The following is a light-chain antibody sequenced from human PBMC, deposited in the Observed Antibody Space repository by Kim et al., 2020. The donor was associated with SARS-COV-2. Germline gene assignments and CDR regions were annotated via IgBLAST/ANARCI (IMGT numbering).Light chain of an antibody. V-gene: IGLV6-57*01. Sequence: NFMLTQPPSVSESPGKTVTISCTRSSGSIATNYVQWYQQRPGSSPTTVIYEDNQRPSGVPDRFSGSIDSSSNSASLTISGLRTEDEADYYCQSYDSINRVFGGGTQLTVL. J-gene: IGLJ3*02. CDR2: EDN. CDR1: SGSIATNY. CDR3: QSYDSINRV.